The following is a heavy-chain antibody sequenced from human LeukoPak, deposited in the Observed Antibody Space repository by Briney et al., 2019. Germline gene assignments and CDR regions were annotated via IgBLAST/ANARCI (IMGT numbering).Heavy chain of an antibody. CDR3: AKGIAKYQLLSRTYGMDV. D-gene: IGHD2-2*01. CDR2: ISWNSGSI. V-gene: IGHV3-9*01. Sequence: PGRSLRLSCAASGFTFDDYAMHWVRQAPGKGLEWVSGISWNSGSIGYADSVKGRFTISRDNAKNSLYLQMNSLRAEDTALYYCAKGIAKYQLLSRTYGMDVWGQGTTVTVSS. J-gene: IGHJ6*02. CDR1: GFTFDDYA.